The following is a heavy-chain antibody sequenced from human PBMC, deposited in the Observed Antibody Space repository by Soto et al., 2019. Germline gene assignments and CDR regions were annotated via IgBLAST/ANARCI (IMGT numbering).Heavy chain of an antibody. CDR2: IYSDGNNK. V-gene: IGHV3-30-3*01. CDR1: GFTFSSHA. J-gene: IGHJ4*02. CDR3: ARDDEGGSDCDLGY. D-gene: IGHD1-26*01. Sequence: QVQLVESGGGVVQPGRSLRLSCAVSGFTFSSHAMHWVRQAPGQGLVWVALIYSDGNNKYYAESVKGRFTTSRDNSKNSMYLQMNRLRVEDTAVYYCARDDEGGSDCDLGYWGQGALVTVSS.